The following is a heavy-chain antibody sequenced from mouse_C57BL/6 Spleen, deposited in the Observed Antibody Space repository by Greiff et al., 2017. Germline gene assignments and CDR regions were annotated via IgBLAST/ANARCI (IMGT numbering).Heavy chain of an antibody. CDR3: ARSETAQATWAY. CDR2: IHPNSGST. V-gene: IGHV1-64*01. Sequence: QVQLQQPGAELVKPGASVKLSCKASGYTFTSYWMHWVKQRPGQGLEWIGMIHPNSGSTNYNEKFKSKATLTVDKSSSTAYMQLSSLTSEDSAVYYCARSETAQATWAYWGQGTLVTVSA. CDR1: GYTFTSYW. D-gene: IGHD3-2*02. J-gene: IGHJ3*01.